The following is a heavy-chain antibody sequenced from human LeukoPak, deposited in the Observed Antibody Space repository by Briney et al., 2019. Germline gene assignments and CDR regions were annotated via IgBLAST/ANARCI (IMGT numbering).Heavy chain of an antibody. Sequence: SVKVSCKASGGTFSSYAISWVRQAPGQGLEWMGRIIPIFGIATYAQKFQGRVTITADKSTSTAYMELSSLRSEDTAVYYCARGAVVVAAPNWFDPWGQGTLVTVSS. J-gene: IGHJ5*02. V-gene: IGHV1-69*04. CDR2: IIPIFGIA. CDR3: ARGAVVVAAPNWFDP. CDR1: GGTFSSYA. D-gene: IGHD2-15*01.